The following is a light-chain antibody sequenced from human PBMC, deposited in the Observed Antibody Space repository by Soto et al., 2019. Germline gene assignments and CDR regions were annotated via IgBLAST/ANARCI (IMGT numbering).Light chain of an antibody. CDR2: DAS. Sequence: EIVLTQSPATLSLSPGERATLSCRASQSVSRYLAWFQQKPGQAPRLLIYDASNRATGIPARFSGSGSGTDFTLTISSLEPEDVAVYYCQHRNSWPLTFGGGTKVEIK. CDR3: QHRNSWPLT. CDR1: QSVSRY. V-gene: IGKV3-11*01. J-gene: IGKJ4*01.